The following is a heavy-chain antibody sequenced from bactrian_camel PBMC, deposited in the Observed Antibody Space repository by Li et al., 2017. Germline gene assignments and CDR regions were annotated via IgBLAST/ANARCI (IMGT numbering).Heavy chain of an antibody. CDR1: GFAFSNYY. J-gene: IGHJ4*01. D-gene: IGHD3*01. V-gene: IGHV3S1*01. CDR2: IVDGGGTT. CDR3: VKGNGRWVYEFMY. Sequence: VQLVESGGGVVQPGGSLRLSCAASGFAFSNYYMFWVRQAPGKGLEWVSIIVDGGGTTLFADSVKGRFTISRDNAKNTAYLQMNGLKFEDTAVYYCVKGNGRWVYEFMYLGQGTQVTVS.